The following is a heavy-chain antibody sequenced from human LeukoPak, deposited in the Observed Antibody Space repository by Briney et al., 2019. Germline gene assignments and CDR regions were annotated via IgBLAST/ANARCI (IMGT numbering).Heavy chain of an antibody. D-gene: IGHD5-12*01. Sequence: KPSETLSLTCTVSGGSISSYHWSWIRQPPGKGLEWIGYIYYSGSANYNPSLKSRVTISVDTSKNQFSLKLSSVTAADTAVYYCARGGSGYDYPDYWGQGTLVTVSS. CDR3: ARGGSGYDYPDY. J-gene: IGHJ4*02. CDR2: IYYSGSA. V-gene: IGHV4-59*01. CDR1: GGSISSYH.